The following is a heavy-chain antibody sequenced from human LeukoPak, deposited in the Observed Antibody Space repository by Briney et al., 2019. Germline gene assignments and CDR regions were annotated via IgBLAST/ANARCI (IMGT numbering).Heavy chain of an antibody. CDR3: ARDSSVIAVAGTGGGYYFDY. D-gene: IGHD6-19*01. CDR1: GYTFTSYY. Sequence: ALVKVSCKASGYTFTSYYMHWVRQAPGQGLEWMGIINPSGGSTSYAQKFQGRVTMTRDTSTSTVYMELSSLRSEDTAVYYCARDSSVIAVAGTGGGYYFDYWGQGTLVTASS. V-gene: IGHV1-46*01. J-gene: IGHJ4*02. CDR2: INPSGGST.